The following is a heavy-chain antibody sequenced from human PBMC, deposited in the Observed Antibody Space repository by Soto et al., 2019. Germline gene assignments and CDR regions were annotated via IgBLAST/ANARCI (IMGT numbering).Heavy chain of an antibody. D-gene: IGHD3-10*01. CDR1: GFTFDDYA. CDR2: ISWNSGTV. J-gene: IGHJ6*03. CDR3: AKGGGRYYYYMDV. Sequence: GGSLRLSCGASGFTFDDYAMHWVRQAPGKGLEWVSGISWNSGTVAYADSVKGRFTISRDNAKNSLYLQMNSLGAEDTALYYCAKGGGRYYYYMDVWGKGTTVTVSS. V-gene: IGHV3-9*01.